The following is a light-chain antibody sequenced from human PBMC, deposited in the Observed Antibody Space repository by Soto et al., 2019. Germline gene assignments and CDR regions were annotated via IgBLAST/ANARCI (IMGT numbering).Light chain of an antibody. J-gene: IGKJ5*01. Sequence: IQLTQSPSSLSASAGDRVTITCRASEDISSFLAWYQQNPGKAPKLLIYAASTLQSGVTSRFRGSRSGTDFPLTISRLQPEDFATYHCQKLDSYPNTFGHGTRLPI. V-gene: IGKV1-9*01. CDR3: QKLDSYPNT. CDR2: AAS. CDR1: EDISSF.